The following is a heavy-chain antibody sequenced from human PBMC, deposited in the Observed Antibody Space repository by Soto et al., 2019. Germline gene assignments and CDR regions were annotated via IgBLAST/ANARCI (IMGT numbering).Heavy chain of an antibody. CDR3: ARIRSSGYMDYYYYGMDV. D-gene: IGHD3-22*01. V-gene: IGHV1-69*13. CDR1: GGTFISYA. CDR2: IIPIFGTA. J-gene: IGHJ6*02. Sequence: ASVTVSCRASGGTFISYAISWVRQAPGQGLEWMGGIIPIFGTANYAQKFQGRVTITADESTSTAYMELSSLRSEDTAVYYCARIRSSGYMDYYYYGMDVWGQGTTVTVSS.